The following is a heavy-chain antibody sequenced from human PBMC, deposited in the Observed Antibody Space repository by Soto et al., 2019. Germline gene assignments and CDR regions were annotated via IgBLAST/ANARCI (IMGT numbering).Heavy chain of an antibody. J-gene: IGHJ5*02. CDR2: IYQSGST. CDR1: GGSISSGGYS. CDR3: AGVPDT. Sequence: PSETLSLTCAVSGGSISSGGYSWSWIRQPPGKGLEGIGYIYQSGSTYYNPSLKSRVTISIDRSKNQFSLKLSSVTAADTAVYSCAGVPDTWGQGILLTISS. D-gene: IGHD2-2*01. V-gene: IGHV4-30-2*01.